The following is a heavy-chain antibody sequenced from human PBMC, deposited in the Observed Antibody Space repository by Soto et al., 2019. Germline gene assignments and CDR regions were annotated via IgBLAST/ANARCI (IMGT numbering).Heavy chain of an antibody. CDR1: GGSISSSSYY. CDR3: ARGGEKRITMVRGVIIDYYYYMDV. Sequence: SETLSLTCTVAGGSISSSSYYWGWIRQPPGKGLEWLGRINYSGSTNYNPSLKSRVTISVDTSKNQFSLKLSSVTGADTAVYYCARGGEKRITMVRGVIIDYYYYMDVWGKGTTVTVSS. D-gene: IGHD3-10*01. CDR2: INYSGST. J-gene: IGHJ6*03. V-gene: IGHV4-39*01.